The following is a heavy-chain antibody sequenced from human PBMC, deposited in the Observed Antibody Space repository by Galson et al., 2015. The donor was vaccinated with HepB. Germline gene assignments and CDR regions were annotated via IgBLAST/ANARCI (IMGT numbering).Heavy chain of an antibody. CDR1: GYSFTSYW. D-gene: IGHD6-19*01. Sequence: QSGAEVKKPGGSLRISCKGSGYSFTSYWISWVRQMPGKGLEWMGRIDPSDSYTNYSPSFQGHVTISADKSISTAYLQWSSLKASDTAMYYCASPRDDSSGWMDDAFDIWGQGTMVTVSS. J-gene: IGHJ3*02. V-gene: IGHV5-10-1*01. CDR3: ASPRDDSSGWMDDAFDI. CDR2: IDPSDSYT.